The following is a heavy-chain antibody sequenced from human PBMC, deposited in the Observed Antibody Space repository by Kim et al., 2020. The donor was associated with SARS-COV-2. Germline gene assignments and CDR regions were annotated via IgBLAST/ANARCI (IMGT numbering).Heavy chain of an antibody. V-gene: IGHV3-23*01. CDR3: AKGLRFDYYYAMDV. J-gene: IGHJ6*02. D-gene: IGHD3-16*01. Sequence: ADSVKGRFTISRDNSKNTLYLQMKSLRAEDTAVYHCAKGLRFDYYYAMDVWGQGTTVTVSS.